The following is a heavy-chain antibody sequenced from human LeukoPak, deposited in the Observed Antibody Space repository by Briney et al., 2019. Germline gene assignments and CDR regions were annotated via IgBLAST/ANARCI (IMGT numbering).Heavy chain of an antibody. V-gene: IGHV3-30*18. CDR3: AEDRYSYAFEYFQH. CDR2: ISYDGSNK. Sequence: GRSLTLSCAASGFTFSSYGMHWVRQAPGEGLEWVAVISYDGSNKYYADSVKGRFTISRDNSKNTLYLQMNSLRAEDTAVYYCAEDRYSYAFEYFQHWGQGTLVTVSS. D-gene: IGHD5-18*01. J-gene: IGHJ1*01. CDR1: GFTFSSYG.